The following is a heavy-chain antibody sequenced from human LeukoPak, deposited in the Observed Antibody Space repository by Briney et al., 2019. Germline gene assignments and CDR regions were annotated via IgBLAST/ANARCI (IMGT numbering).Heavy chain of an antibody. V-gene: IGHV3-48*03. CDR1: GFTFSSYE. CDR3: AELGITMIGGV. CDR2: ISSSGSTI. J-gene: IGHJ6*04. Sequence: GGSLRLSCATSGFTFSSYEMNWVRQAPGKGLEWVSYISSSGSTIYYADSVKGRFTISRDNAKNSLYLQMNSLRAEETAVYYCAELGITMIGGVWGKGTTVTISS. D-gene: IGHD3-10*02.